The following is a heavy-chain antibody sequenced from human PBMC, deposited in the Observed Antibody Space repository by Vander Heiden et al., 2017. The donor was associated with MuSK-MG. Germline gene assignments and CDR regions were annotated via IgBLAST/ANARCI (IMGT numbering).Heavy chain of an antibody. CDR2: INPNGGAT. J-gene: IGHJ5*02. V-gene: IGHV1-2*02. D-gene: IGHD2-15*01. CDR3: ARDRSCSGGVCYSWLDP. Sequence: QLQVVQSGAEVKKPEASVKVSCKASGYSFTGYYIHWVRQAPGQGLEWMGWINPNGGATHYSQKFQDRVTMTRDMSISTAYMELSRLTSDDTAIYYCARDRSCSGGVCYSWLDPWGQGTLVTVSS. CDR1: GYSFTGYY.